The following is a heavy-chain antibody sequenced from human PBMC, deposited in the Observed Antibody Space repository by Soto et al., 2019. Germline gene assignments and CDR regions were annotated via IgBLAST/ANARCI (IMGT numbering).Heavy chain of an antibody. J-gene: IGHJ3*02. Sequence: TLETLPHTCTVSGGSSISSSYCWGWIRQPPGKGLEWIGSIYYSGSTYYNPSLKSRVTISVDTSKNQFSLKLSSVTAADTAVYYCARSLYYDFWSGYYHHDAFDIWGQGTMLTVSS. CDR3: ARSLYYDFWSGYYHHDAFDI. V-gene: IGHV4-39*01. D-gene: IGHD3-3*01. CDR2: IYYSGST. CDR1: GGSSISSSYC.